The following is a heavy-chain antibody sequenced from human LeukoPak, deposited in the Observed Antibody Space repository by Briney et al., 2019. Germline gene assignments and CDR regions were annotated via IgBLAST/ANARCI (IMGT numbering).Heavy chain of an antibody. D-gene: IGHD2-21*02. Sequence: GGSLRLSCAASGFTFSSYGMSWVRQAPGKGLEWVSASGTSGSAYYADSVKGRFTISRDNSKNTLYLQMNSLRAKDTAIYYCAKRLGDPRAFGYWGQGTLVTVSS. J-gene: IGHJ4*02. CDR3: AKRLGDPRAFGY. CDR1: GFTFSSYG. V-gene: IGHV3-23*01. CDR2: SGTSGSA.